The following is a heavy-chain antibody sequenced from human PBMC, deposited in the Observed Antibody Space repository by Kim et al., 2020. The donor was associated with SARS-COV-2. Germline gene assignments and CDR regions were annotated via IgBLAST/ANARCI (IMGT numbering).Heavy chain of an antibody. CDR3: AKEDPLNWFDP. V-gene: IGHV3-9*01. CDR2: ISWNSGSI. Sequence: GGSLRLSCAASGFTFDDYAMHWVRQAPGKGLEWVSGISWNSGSIGYADSVKGLFTISRDNAKNSLYLQMNSLRAEDTALYYCAKEDPLNWFDPWGQGTLV. J-gene: IGHJ5*02. CDR1: GFTFDDYA.